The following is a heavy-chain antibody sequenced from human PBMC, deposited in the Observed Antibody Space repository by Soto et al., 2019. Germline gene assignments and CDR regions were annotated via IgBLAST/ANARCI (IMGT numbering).Heavy chain of an antibody. Sequence: QVQLMQSEAELKKPGSSVRVSCKTSAGTFRSFAVSWVRQAPGQGLEWMGRILPHVGIPHYSPTFQGRVTITADKSTNTVYMDLTSLTYEDTAIYYCARGSYSDNLWGTNRYAPENIQYWGEGTLLTVSS. CDR1: AGTFRSFA. CDR2: ILPHVGIP. V-gene: IGHV1-69*04. D-gene: IGHD3-16*02. J-gene: IGHJ1*01. CDR3: ARGSYSDNLWGTNRYAPENIQY.